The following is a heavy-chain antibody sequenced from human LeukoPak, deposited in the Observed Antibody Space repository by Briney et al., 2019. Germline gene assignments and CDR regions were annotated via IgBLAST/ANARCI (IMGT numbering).Heavy chain of an antibody. D-gene: IGHD6-13*01. CDR1: GFTFDDYA. V-gene: IGHV3-9*01. J-gene: IGHJ4*02. CDR2: ISWNSGSI. CDR3: AKSQGQQLVYHFDY. Sequence: GGSLRLSCAASGFTFDDYAMHWVRQAPGEGLEWVSGISWNSGSISYADSVKGRFTISRDNAKNSLYLQMNSLRAEDTALYYCAKSQGQQLVYHFDYWGQGTLVTVSS.